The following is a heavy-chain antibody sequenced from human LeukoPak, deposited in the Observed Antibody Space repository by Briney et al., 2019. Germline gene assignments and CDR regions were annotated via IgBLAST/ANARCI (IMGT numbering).Heavy chain of an antibody. V-gene: IGHV3-74*01. CDR1: GFTFSSFW. Sequence: GGSLRLSCEASGFTFSSFWMHWVRQAPGKGLVWVARIKGNGITTNYADPAKGRFTVSRDNAKNTVYLQMNSLRAEDTAVYYWAKDLHEIAADYWGQGTLVTVAS. CDR3: AKDLHEIAADY. D-gene: IGHD2-21*01. J-gene: IGHJ4*02. CDR2: IKGNGITT.